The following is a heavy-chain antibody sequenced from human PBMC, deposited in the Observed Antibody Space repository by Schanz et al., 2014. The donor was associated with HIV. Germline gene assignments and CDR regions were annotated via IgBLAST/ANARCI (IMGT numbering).Heavy chain of an antibody. Sequence: QVQLVQSGAEVKKPGSSVKVACKASGGTSSIYAISWVRQAPGQGLEWMGGIIPLSGTPFYAQKFQGRVAITAEKSTSTVYMDLSSLRSEDTAVYYCARTYTGDWSTGADWGQGTLVTVSS. D-gene: IGHD2-21*02. V-gene: IGHV1-69*06. CDR3: ARTYTGDWSTGAD. CDR1: GGTSSIYA. J-gene: IGHJ4*02. CDR2: IIPLSGTP.